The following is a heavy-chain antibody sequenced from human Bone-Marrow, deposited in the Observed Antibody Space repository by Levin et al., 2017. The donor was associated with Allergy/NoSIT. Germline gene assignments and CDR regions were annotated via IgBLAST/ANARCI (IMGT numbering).Heavy chain of an antibody. CDR3: VKDDASGWYVGFSY. V-gene: IGHV3-9*01. CDR2: ISWNSDDI. D-gene: IGHD6-19*01. J-gene: IGHJ4*02. Sequence: GGSLRLSCAASGFTFDNYAMHWVRQVPGKGLEWVSGISWNSDDIAYADSVRGRFIISRDNANSSLYLQMNSLRSEDTAFYYCVKDDASGWYVGFSYWCQGGLVADSS. CDR1: GFTFDNYA.